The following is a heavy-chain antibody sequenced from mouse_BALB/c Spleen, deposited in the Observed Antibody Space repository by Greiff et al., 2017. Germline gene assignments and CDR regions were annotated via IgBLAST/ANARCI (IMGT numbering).Heavy chain of an antibody. CDR2: IYPSDSYT. J-gene: IGHJ4*01. Sequence: VQLQQPGAELVRPGASVKLSCKASGYTFTSYWINWVKQRPGQGLEWIGNIYPSDSYTNYNQKFKDKATLTVDKSSSTAYMQLSSPTSEDSAVYYCTGAMDYWGQGTSVTVSS. CDR3: TGAMDY. V-gene: IGHV1-69*02. CDR1: GYTFTSYW.